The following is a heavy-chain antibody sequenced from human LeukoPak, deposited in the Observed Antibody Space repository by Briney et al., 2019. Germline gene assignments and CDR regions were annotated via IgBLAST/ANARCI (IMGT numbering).Heavy chain of an antibody. V-gene: IGHV3-23*01. CDR3: AKVQLGIGVDY. Sequence: GGSLRLSCAASGFSVSSYAGSWVRQAPGRGLEWVSGISDGGSRTYYADSVKGRFTISRDDSKNTLYLQMNSLRAEDTAVYYCAKVQLGIGVDYWGQGTLVTVSS. CDR2: ISDGGSRT. J-gene: IGHJ4*02. CDR1: GFSVSSYA. D-gene: IGHD7-27*01.